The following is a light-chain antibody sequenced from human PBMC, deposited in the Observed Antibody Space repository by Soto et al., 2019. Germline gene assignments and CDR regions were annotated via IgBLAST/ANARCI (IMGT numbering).Light chain of an antibody. CDR3: QQYGSSPPWT. J-gene: IGKJ1*01. CDR1: QSVSSSY. Sequence: ELVLTQSPGTLSLSPGERATLSCRASQSVSSSYLAWYQHKPGQTPRLLIYGASSRATSIPARFSGSGSWTDFTLTTSRLEHEDFAVYYCQQYGSSPPWTFGQGTKVEIK. CDR2: GAS. V-gene: IGKV3-20*01.